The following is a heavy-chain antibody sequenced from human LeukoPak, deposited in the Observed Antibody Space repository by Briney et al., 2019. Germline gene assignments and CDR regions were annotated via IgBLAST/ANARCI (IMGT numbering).Heavy chain of an antibody. J-gene: IGHJ3*02. CDR1: GFTFISYS. Sequence: GGSLRLSCAASGFTFISYSMNWVRQASGKGLEWISYITGGSDTVYYADSVKGRFTISRDNAKNALYLQMNSLSHEDTAVYYCTRAVTTADDAFDIWGQGTMVTVSS. CDR2: ITGGSDTV. CDR3: TRAVTTADDAFDI. D-gene: IGHD4-17*01. V-gene: IGHV3-48*02.